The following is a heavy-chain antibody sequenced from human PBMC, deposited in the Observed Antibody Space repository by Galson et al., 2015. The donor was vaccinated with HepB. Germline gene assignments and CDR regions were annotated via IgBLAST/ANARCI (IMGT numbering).Heavy chain of an antibody. CDR2: INAGNGNT. Sequence: SVKVSCKASGYTFTSYAMHWVRQAPGQGLEWMGWINAGNGNTKYSQKFQGRVTITRDTSASTAYMELSSLRSEDTAVYYCARTRWGGGHEQLFDYWGQGTLVTVSS. J-gene: IGHJ4*02. CDR1: GYTFTSYA. V-gene: IGHV1-3*01. D-gene: IGHD1-1*01. CDR3: ARTRWGGGHEQLFDY.